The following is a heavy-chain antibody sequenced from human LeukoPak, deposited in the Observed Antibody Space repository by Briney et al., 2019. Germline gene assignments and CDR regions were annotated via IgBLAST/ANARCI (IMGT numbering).Heavy chain of an antibody. Sequence: GGSLRLSCAASGFTFSSYAMSWVRQAPGEGLEWISYITMNSVKFYADSVRGRFAISRDNDKNSVYLQMNSLRDEDTAVYYCTRGRYQFLGPNDSWGQGSLVTVSS. V-gene: IGHV3-48*02. J-gene: IGHJ4*02. D-gene: IGHD2/OR15-2a*01. CDR1: GFTFSSYA. CDR3: TRGRYQFLGPNDS. CDR2: ITMNSVK.